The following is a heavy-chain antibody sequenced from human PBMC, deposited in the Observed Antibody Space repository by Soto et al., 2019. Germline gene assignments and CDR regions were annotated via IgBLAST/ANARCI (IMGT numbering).Heavy chain of an antibody. D-gene: IGHD2-15*01. CDR2: IYYSGST. CDR3: ARDNIYCSGGSCYTPWFDP. V-gene: IGHV4-59*01. Sequence: SETLSLTCTFSGGSISSYYWSLIRQPPGKGLEWIGYIYYSGSTNYNPSLKSRVTISVDTSKNQFSLKLSSVTAADTAVYYCARDNIYCSGGSCYTPWFDPWGQGTLVTVSS. J-gene: IGHJ5*02. CDR1: GGSISSYY.